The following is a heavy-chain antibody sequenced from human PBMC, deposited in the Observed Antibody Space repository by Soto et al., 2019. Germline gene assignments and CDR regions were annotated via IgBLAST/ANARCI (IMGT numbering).Heavy chain of an antibody. V-gene: IGHV1-18*01. J-gene: IGHJ4*02. CDR1: GYTFTSYG. CDR3: ARGRYGDY. D-gene: IGHD1-1*01. CDR2: ISAHNGNT. Sequence: QVHLVQSGAEVKKPGASVKVSCKASGYTFTSYGITWVRQAPGQGLEWMGWISAHNGNTDYAQKLSGTVLVTSDTSTSTAYLELRSLRSDDTAVYYCARGRYGDYWGQGALVTVSS.